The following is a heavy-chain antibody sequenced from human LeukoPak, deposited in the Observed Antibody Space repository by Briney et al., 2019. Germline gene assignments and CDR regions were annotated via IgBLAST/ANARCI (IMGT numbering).Heavy chain of an antibody. CDR3: SRPDYGDYVGGDF. Sequence: GGSLRLSCAASGFTFSDYNMRWIRQAPGKGLEWVSSISRSGSTKYYADSVKGRFTISRDNAKNSLFLQMNSLRAEDTAVYYCSRPDYGDYVGGDFWGQGTLVTVSS. CDR1: GFTFSDYN. V-gene: IGHV3-11*01. D-gene: IGHD4-17*01. CDR2: ISRSGSTK. J-gene: IGHJ4*02.